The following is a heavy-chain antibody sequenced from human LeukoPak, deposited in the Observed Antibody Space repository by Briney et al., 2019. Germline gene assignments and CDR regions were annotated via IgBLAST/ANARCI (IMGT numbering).Heavy chain of an antibody. V-gene: IGHV1-46*01. D-gene: IGHD3-9*01. CDR3: ASPVLRYFDWLFAFDY. Sequence: GASVKVSCKASGYIFTSYYIHWVRQAPGQGLEWMGIINPSGGNTRYAQKFQGRVTMTRDMSASTAYMELSSLRSEDTAVYYCASPVLRYFDWLFAFDYWGQGTLVTVSS. CDR2: INPSGGNT. CDR1: GYIFTSYY. J-gene: IGHJ4*02.